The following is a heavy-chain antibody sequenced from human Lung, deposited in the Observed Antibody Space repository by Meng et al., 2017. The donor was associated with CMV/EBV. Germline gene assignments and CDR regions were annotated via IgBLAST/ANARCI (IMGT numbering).Heavy chain of an antibody. D-gene: IGHD3-10*01. V-gene: IGHV3-9*01. J-gene: IGHJ4*02. CDR1: GFTFEDYA. CDR2: IIWNSDTK. Sequence: SXKISCAASGFTFEDYAMHWVRQVPGKGLEWVSGIIWNSDTKTYVDSVKGRFTISRDNAKNSVYLQMNSLRAEDKGSYYCAKASGFHVGSGSVDCWGQGTLVTVSS. CDR3: AKASGFHVGSGSVDC.